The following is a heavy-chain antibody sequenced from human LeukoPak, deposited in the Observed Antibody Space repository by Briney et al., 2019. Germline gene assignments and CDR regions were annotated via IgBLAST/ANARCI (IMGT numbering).Heavy chain of an antibody. V-gene: IGHV3-23*01. J-gene: IGHJ4*02. CDR1: GLTFSIYT. Sequence: GGSLRLSCAASGLTFSIYTMNWVRQAPGKGLKWVSGISGSGDSTYYADSVKGRFTISRDNSKNTLYLQMNSLRAEDTAVFYCATGSCSSSTCYRRYWGQGTLVTVSS. CDR2: ISGSGDST. D-gene: IGHD2-2*02. CDR3: ATGSCSSSTCYRRY.